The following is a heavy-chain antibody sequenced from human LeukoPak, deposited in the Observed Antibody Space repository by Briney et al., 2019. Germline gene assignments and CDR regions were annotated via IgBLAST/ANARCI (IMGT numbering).Heavy chain of an antibody. D-gene: IGHD4-23*01. CDR1: GGSISSYY. J-gene: IGHJ5*02. CDR2: IYYSGST. CDR3: ARGRVLRWNWFDP. Sequence: PSETLSLTCTVSGGSISSYYWSWIRQPPGKGLEWIGYIYYSGSTNYNPSLKSRVTISVDTSKNQFSLKLSSVTAADTAVYYCARGRVLRWNWFDPWGQGTLVTVSS. V-gene: IGHV4-59*01.